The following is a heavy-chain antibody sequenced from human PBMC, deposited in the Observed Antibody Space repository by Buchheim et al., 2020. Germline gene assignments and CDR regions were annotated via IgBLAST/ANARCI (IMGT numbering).Heavy chain of an antibody. CDR2: ISWDGGST. Sequence: EMQLVESGGVVVQPGGSLRLSCAASGFTFDDYAMQWVRQAPGKGLEWVSLISWDGGSTYYADSVKGRFTISRDNSKNSLYLQMNSLRAEDTALYYCAKDRGYCSSTSCYSDHYYGMDVWGQGTT. D-gene: IGHD2-2*02. J-gene: IGHJ6*02. CDR3: AKDRGYCSSTSCYSDHYYGMDV. V-gene: IGHV3-43D*04. CDR1: GFTFDDYA.